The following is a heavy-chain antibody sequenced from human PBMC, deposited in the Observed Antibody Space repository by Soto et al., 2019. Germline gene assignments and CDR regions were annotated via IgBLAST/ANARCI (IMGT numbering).Heavy chain of an antibody. CDR3: AQYPPYFYRDYRVTDY. CDR1: GFTFSSYT. V-gene: IGHV3-23*01. Sequence: GGSLRLSCAASGFTFSSYTMNWVRQAPGKGLEWVSSISSSSVGTNYADSVKGRFSVSRDNSKNPLYLQMNSLRADDTAVYYCAQYPPYFYRDYRVTDYWGPGTLVTVSS. J-gene: IGHJ4*02. CDR2: ISSSSVGT. D-gene: IGHD4-17*01.